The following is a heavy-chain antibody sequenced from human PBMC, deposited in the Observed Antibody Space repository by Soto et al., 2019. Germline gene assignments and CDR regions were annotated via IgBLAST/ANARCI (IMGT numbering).Heavy chain of an antibody. CDR2: ISNSGNT. J-gene: IGHJ6*02. V-gene: IGHV4-59*01. CDR3: ARDYYYDNNGHPGAYYYGMDV. D-gene: IGHD3-22*01. CDR1: GGSISSYY. Sequence: PSETLSLTCTVSGGSISSYYWSWIRQPPGKGLEWIGHISNSGNTNYNPSLKSRVTISVDTSRNQISLNLWSVTAADTAVYYCARDYYYDNNGHPGAYYYGMDVWGQGTLVTVSS.